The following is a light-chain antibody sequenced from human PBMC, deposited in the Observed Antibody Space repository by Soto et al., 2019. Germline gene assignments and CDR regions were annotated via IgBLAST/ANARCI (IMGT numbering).Light chain of an antibody. CDR3: SSYTTNNTVI. CDR2: EVT. CDR1: SSDVGYYNY. J-gene: IGLJ2*01. Sequence: QSVLTQPASVSASPGQSITISCTGTSSDVGYYNYVSWYQQHPGKAPKFMIYEVTNRPSGVSNRFSGSKSGNTASLTISGLQAEDEADYYCSSYTTNNTVIFGGGTKLTVL. V-gene: IGLV2-14*01.